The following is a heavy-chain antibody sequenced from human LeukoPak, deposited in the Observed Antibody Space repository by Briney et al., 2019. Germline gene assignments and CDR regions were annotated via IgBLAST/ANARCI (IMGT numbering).Heavy chain of an antibody. J-gene: IGHJ4*02. V-gene: IGHV3-73*01. CDR1: GFTFSGSA. D-gene: IGHD3-22*01. Sequence: GGSLKLSCAASGFTFSGSAMHWVRQASGKGLEWVGRIRSKANSYATAYAASVKGRFTISRDNSKNTAYLQMNSLKTEDTAVYYCTRRDYYDGSGYYDYWGQGTLVTVSS. CDR3: TRRDYYDGSGYYDY. CDR2: IRSKANSYAT.